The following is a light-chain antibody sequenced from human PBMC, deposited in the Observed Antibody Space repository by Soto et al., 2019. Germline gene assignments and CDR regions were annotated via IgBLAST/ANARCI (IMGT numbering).Light chain of an antibody. Sequence: QSALTQPPSASGSPGQSVTISCSGTSSDVGGYDYVSWYQQHPGKAPKVLIYGVTKRSSGVPDRFSGSKSGYTAYLTVSGLQAEDEADYYCSSYAGSTNIVFGPGTKLTVL. CDR3: SSYAGSTNIV. CDR1: SSDVGGYDY. J-gene: IGLJ1*01. V-gene: IGLV2-8*01. CDR2: GVT.